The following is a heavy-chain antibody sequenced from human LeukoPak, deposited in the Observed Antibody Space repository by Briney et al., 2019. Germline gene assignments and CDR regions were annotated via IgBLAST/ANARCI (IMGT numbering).Heavy chain of an antibody. V-gene: IGHV5-51*01. D-gene: IGHD6-13*01. CDR3: ARRGIAAAGTSYYYYMDV. Sequence: GESLKISRKGSGYSFTSYWIGWVRQMPGKGLEWMGIIYPGDSDTRYSPSFQGQVTISADKSISTAYLQWSSLKASDTAMYYCARRGIAAAGTSYYYYMDVWGKGTTVTVSS. CDR2: IYPGDSDT. J-gene: IGHJ6*03. CDR1: GYSFTSYW.